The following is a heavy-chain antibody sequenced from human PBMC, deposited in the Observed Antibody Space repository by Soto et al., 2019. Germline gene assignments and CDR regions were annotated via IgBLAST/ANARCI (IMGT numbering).Heavy chain of an antibody. CDR3: AREGPGGGDTYNWFDP. D-gene: IGHD2-21*02. Sequence: QVQLVQSGAEVKKPGSSVKVSCKASGGTFSSYAISWVRQAPGQGLEWMGGIIPIFGTANYAQKFQGRVTITADESTSTAYMELSSLRSEDTVVYYCAREGPGGGDTYNWFDPWGQGTLVTVSS. CDR2: IIPIFGTA. CDR1: GGTFSSYA. V-gene: IGHV1-69*01. J-gene: IGHJ5*02.